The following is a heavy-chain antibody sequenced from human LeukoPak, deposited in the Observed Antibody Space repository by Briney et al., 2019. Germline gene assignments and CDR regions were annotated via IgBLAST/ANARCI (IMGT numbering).Heavy chain of an antibody. J-gene: IGHJ5*02. CDR1: GVSITTYY. V-gene: IGHV4-59*01. CDR3: AADRQEGGSGSYWFDP. Sequence: KPSETLSLTCTISGVSITTYYWSWIRQPAGKGLEWIGNVYYSGSTTYNPSLKTRVTISVDTSKNQFSLRLTSLTAADTAVYYCAADRQEGGSGSYWFDPWGQGTLVTVSS. D-gene: IGHD3-10*01. CDR2: VYYSGST.